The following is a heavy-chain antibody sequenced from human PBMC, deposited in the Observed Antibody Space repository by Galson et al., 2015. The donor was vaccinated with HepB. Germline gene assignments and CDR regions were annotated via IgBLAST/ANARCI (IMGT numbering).Heavy chain of an antibody. Sequence: QVQLQESGPGLVKPSQTLSLTCTVSGGSISSSSYYWGWIRQPPGKGLEWIGSIYYSGSTYYNPSLKSRVTISVDTSKNQFSLKLSSVTAADTAVYYCARRELQQLGIDYWGQGTLVTVSS. V-gene: IGHV4-39*01. CDR2: IYYSGST. CDR3: ARRELQQLGIDY. D-gene: IGHD6-13*01. J-gene: IGHJ4*02. CDR1: GGSISSSSYY.